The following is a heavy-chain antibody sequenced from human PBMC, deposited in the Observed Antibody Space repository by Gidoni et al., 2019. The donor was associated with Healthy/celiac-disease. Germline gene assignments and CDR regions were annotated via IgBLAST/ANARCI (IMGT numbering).Heavy chain of an antibody. CDR3: TSPTVTYYYYGMDV. CDR2: IRSKANSYAT. V-gene: IGHV3-73*02. CDR1: GFTFSGSA. D-gene: IGHD4-17*01. Sequence: EVQLVESGGGLVQPGGSLKLSCAASGFTFSGSAMHWVRQASGKGLEWVGRIRSKANSYATAYDASVKGRFTISRDDSKNTAYLQMNSLKTEDTAVYYCTSPTVTYYYYGMDVWGQGTTVTVSS. J-gene: IGHJ6*02.